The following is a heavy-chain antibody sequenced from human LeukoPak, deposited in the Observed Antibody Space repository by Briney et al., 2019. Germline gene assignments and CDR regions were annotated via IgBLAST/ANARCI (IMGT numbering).Heavy chain of an antibody. J-gene: IGHJ4*02. CDR3: ARGRAPGEQLERYFDY. Sequence: ASVKVSCKASGYTFTSYGISWVRQAPGQGLEWMGWISAYNGNTNYAQKLQGRVTMTTDTSTSTAYMELRSLRSDDTAVYYCARGRAPGEQLERYFDYWGQGTLVTVSS. CDR1: GYTFTSYG. CDR2: ISAYNGNT. D-gene: IGHD6-13*01. V-gene: IGHV1-18*01.